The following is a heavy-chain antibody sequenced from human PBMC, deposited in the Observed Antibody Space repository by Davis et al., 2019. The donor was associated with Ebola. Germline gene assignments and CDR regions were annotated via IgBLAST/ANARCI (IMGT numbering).Heavy chain of an antibody. D-gene: IGHD2-2*01. CDR1: GFTFSSYW. J-gene: IGHJ4*02. CDR3: VYQLLSVDCY. Sequence: GESLKISCVASGFTFSSYWMSLVRQAPGKGLEWVASINQDGSEKYYLDSVKGRFTTSRDNAQSSLYLQMNSLRAEDTAVYYCVYQLLSVDCYWGQGTLVTVSS. V-gene: IGHV3-7*01. CDR2: INQDGSEK.